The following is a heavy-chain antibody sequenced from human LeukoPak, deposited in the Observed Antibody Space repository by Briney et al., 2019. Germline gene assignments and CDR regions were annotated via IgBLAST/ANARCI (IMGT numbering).Heavy chain of an antibody. CDR2: ISSSSSYI. Sequence: GGSLRLSCAASGFTLSSYSMNWVRQAPGKGLEWVSSISSSSSYIYYADSVKGRFTISRDNAKNSLYLQMNSLRAEDTAVYYCARPRNSDVTIAAAGIDYWGQGTLVTVSS. CDR3: ARPRNSDVTIAAAGIDY. D-gene: IGHD6-13*01. V-gene: IGHV3-21*01. CDR1: GFTLSSYS. J-gene: IGHJ4*02.